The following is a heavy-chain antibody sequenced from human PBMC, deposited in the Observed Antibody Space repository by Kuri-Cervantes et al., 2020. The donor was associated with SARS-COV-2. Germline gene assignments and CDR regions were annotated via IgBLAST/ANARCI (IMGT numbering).Heavy chain of an antibody. V-gene: IGHV3-33*01. CDR2: IWCDGSNK. CDR1: GFTFSSYG. D-gene: IGHD6-6*01. Sequence: LSLTCAASGFTFSSYGMHWVRQAPGKGLEWVAVIWCDGSNKYYADSVKGRFTISRDNSKNTLYLQMNSLRAEDTAVYYCARGPYSSSTFDYWGQGTLVTVSS. J-gene: IGHJ4*02. CDR3: ARGPYSSSTFDY.